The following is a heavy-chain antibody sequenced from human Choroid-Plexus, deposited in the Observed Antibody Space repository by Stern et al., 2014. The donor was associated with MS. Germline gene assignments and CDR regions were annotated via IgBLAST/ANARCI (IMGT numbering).Heavy chain of an antibody. Sequence: VQLVESGGGVVQPGRPLRLSCAASGFSFSSFGMQWVRQAPGKGVEWVAIISYDGSKDYADSVKGRFAISRDNSKNTLYLQMNSLRAEDTAVYYCAKDRQYLTFFFDFWGQGSLVTVSS. CDR2: ISYDGSK. CDR3: AKDRQYLTFFFDF. V-gene: IGHV3-30*18. J-gene: IGHJ4*02. D-gene: IGHD2/OR15-2a*01. CDR1: GFSFSSFG.